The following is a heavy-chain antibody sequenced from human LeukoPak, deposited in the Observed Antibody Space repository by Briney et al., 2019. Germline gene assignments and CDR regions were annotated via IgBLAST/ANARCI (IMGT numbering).Heavy chain of an antibody. CDR3: ATGAPSGGDLDY. Sequence: ASVKVSCKASGYTFTSYGISWVRQAPGQGLEWMGWISAYNGNTNYAQKLQGRVTMTTDTPTSTAYMELRSLRSDDTAVYYCATGAPSGGDLDYWGQGTLVTVSS. CDR2: ISAYNGNT. V-gene: IGHV1-18*01. D-gene: IGHD2-21*02. J-gene: IGHJ4*02. CDR1: GYTFTSYG.